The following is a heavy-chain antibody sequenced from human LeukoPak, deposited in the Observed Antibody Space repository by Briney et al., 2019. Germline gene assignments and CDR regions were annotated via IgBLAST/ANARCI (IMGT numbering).Heavy chain of an antibody. D-gene: IGHD2-15*01. CDR2: ISPSSSHT. Sequence: PGGSLRLSCAASGFTFITYSMNWVRQAPGKGLEWVSSISPSSSHTYYADSVKGRFTISRDSAKNSLYLQMNSLRAEDTAVYYCAAYSGLGPWGQGTLVTVSS. V-gene: IGHV3-21*01. CDR1: GFTFITYS. CDR3: AAYSGLGP. J-gene: IGHJ5*02.